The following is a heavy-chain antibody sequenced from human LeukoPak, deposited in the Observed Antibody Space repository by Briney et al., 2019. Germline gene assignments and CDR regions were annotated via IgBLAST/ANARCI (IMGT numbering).Heavy chain of an antibody. CDR2: IYYSGST. D-gene: IGHD3-22*01. CDR3: ARSPMTKSYYFDY. V-gene: IGHV4-59*01. Sequence: PSETLSLTCTVSGGSISSYYWSWIRQPPGKGLEWIGYIYYSGSTNYNPSLKSRVTISVDTSKNQFSLELSSVTAADTAVYYCARSPMTKSYYFDYWGQGTLVTVSS. CDR1: GGSISSYY. J-gene: IGHJ4*02.